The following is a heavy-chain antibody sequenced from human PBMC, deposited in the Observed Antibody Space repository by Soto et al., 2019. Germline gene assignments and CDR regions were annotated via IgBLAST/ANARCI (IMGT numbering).Heavy chain of an antibody. CDR1: GFTFSDYY. D-gene: IGHD3-10*01. Sequence: GGSLRLSCAASGFTFSDYYMSWIRQAPGKGLEWVSYISSSGSTICYADSGKGRFTISRDNAKNSLYLQMNSLRAEDTAVYYCARDLGLLWFGELPYLFDYWGQGTLVTVSS. J-gene: IGHJ4*02. V-gene: IGHV3-11*01. CDR3: ARDLGLLWFGELPYLFDY. CDR2: ISSSGSTI.